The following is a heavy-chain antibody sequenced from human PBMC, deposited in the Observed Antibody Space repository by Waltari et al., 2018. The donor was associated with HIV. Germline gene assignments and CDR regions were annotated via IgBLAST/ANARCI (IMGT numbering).Heavy chain of an antibody. D-gene: IGHD3-9*01. CDR2: IRGDGHST. CDR3: AKGNYDVLTGYYGPSFEY. J-gene: IGHJ4*02. Sequence: EVQLVESGGTLVQPGGSLRLSCSASGFTFSRYAIHWFRQTPGKGVEYVSGIRGDGHSTYYAGSLKGRFTITRDNSKNTVWLQMRSLRAEDTAVYYCAKGNYDVLTGYYGPSFEYWGQGTLVTVSS. V-gene: IGHV3-64D*06. CDR1: GFTFSRYA.